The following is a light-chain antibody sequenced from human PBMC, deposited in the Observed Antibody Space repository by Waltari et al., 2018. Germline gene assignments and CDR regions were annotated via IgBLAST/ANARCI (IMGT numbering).Light chain of an antibody. CDR1: QSVRSY. Sequence: EIVLTQSPATLSLSPGERATLPCRASQSVRSYLAWYQQKPGQAPRLLIYDTSNRASGIPARFSGSGSGTDFTLTISSLQPEDFATYYCQQSYSSPYTFGQGTKLEIK. CDR3: QQSYSSPYT. V-gene: IGKV3-11*01. J-gene: IGKJ2*01. CDR2: DTS.